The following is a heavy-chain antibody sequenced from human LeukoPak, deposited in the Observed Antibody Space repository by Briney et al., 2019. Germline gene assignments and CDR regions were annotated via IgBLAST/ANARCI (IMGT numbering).Heavy chain of an antibody. V-gene: IGHV3-23*01. J-gene: IGHJ4*02. D-gene: IGHD3/OR15-3a*01. CDR2: VSGSGGDT. CDR1: GFTFNSFA. Sequence: GGSLRLSCSASGFTFNSFAMNWVRQAPGKGLEWASTVSGSGGDTYYADPVKGRFSISRDNSKNTLYLQMNSLRAEDTAVYYCARDRIFGLVIMNYWGQGTRVTVSS. CDR3: ARDRIFGLVIMNY.